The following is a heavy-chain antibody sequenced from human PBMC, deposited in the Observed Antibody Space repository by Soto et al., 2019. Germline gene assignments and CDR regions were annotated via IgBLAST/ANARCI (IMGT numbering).Heavy chain of an antibody. Sequence: ASVKVSCKASGGTFSSYAINWVRQAPGQRLEWMGGIIAGNGTAKYSQKFQGRVTITRDTSASTAYMELSSLRSEDTAVYYCARSIVVVTALDYWGQGTLVTV. V-gene: IGHV1-3*01. J-gene: IGHJ4*02. D-gene: IGHD2-21*02. CDR2: IIAGNGTA. CDR1: GGTFSSYA. CDR3: ARSIVVVTALDY.